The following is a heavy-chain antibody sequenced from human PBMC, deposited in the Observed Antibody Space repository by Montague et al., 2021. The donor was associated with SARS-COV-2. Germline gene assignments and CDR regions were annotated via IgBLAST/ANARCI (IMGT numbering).Heavy chain of an antibody. Sequence: SETLSLTCTVSGGSISSYYWSWIRQPPGKGLEWIGYIYYSGSTNYNPSLKSRVTISVDTSKNQFSLKLSSVTAADTAVYYCAREVAGSDYNGWFDTWGQGTLVTVSS. J-gene: IGHJ5*02. CDR2: IYYSGST. CDR3: AREVAGSDYNGWFDT. CDR1: GGSISSYY. V-gene: IGHV4-59*01. D-gene: IGHD3-10*01.